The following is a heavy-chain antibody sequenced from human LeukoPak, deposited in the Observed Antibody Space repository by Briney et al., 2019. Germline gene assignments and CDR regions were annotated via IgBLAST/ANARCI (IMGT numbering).Heavy chain of an antibody. Sequence: SETLSLTCTVSGGSISGFYWSWIRQPPGKGLEWIGNIYYSGSTNYNPSLKSRVTISVDTSKNQFSLKLSSVTAADTAVYYCARHFDYWGQEPWSPSPQ. CDR2: IYYSGST. CDR3: ARHFDY. CDR1: GGSISGFY. J-gene: IGHJ4*01. V-gene: IGHV4-59*08.